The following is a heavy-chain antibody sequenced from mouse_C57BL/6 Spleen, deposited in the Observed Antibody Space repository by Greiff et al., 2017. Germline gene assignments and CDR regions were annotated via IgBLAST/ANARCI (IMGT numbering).Heavy chain of an antibody. Sequence: VKLMESGPGLVQPSQSLSITCTVSGFSLTSYGVHWVRQSPGKGLEWLGVIWRGGSTDYNAAFMSRLSITKDNSKSQVFFKMNSLQADDTAIYYCAKNRGTTVVATGYFDVWGTGTTVTVSS. CDR3: AKNRGTTVVATGYFDV. D-gene: IGHD1-1*01. V-gene: IGHV2-5*01. CDR1: GFSLTSYG. CDR2: IWRGGST. J-gene: IGHJ1*03.